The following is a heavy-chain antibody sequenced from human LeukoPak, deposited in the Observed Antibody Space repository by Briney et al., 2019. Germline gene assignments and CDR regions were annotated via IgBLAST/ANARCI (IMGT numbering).Heavy chain of an antibody. J-gene: IGHJ4*02. CDR2: INPNSGGT. D-gene: IGHD3-3*01. V-gene: IGHV1-2*02. CDR3: ARDQRAYDFWSGDY. Sequence: ASVKVSCKASGYTFTGYYMHWVRQAPGQGLECMGWINPNSGGTNYAQKFQGRVTMTRDTSISTAYMELSRLRSDDTAVYYCARDQRAYDFWSGDYWGQGTLVTVSS. CDR1: GYTFTGYY.